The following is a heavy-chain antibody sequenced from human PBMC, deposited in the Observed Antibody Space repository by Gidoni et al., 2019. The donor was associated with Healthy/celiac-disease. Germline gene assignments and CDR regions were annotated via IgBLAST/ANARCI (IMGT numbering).Heavy chain of an antibody. CDR2: ISSSSSYI. D-gene: IGHD3-22*01. V-gene: IGHV3-21*01. CDR3: ARVSPYYYDSSGYPYYFDY. CDR1: GFPFSSYS. J-gene: IGHJ4*02. Sequence: EVQLVESGGGLVKPGGSLRLSCAASGFPFSSYSMNWVRQAPGKGLEWVSSISSSSSYIYYADSVKGRFTISRDNAKNSLYLQMNSLRAEDTAVYYCARVSPYYYDSSGYPYYFDYWGQGTLVTVSS.